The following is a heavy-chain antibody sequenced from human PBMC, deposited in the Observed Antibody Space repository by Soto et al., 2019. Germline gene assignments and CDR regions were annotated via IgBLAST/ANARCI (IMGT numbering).Heavy chain of an antibody. Sequence: VACYRSCERKSPGRGLEWIGYIFHTGSRYYTASLKTRLTISVDTSKNQFSLKLDSVTAADTAVYYCARVMYYSHTSSYPEGSDSAYRGQGTPVTVSP. CDR3: ARVMYYSHTSSYPEGSDSAY. CDR2: IFHTGSR. J-gene: IGHJ1*01. D-gene: IGHD6-13*01. CDR1: VACY. V-gene: IGHV4-31*02.